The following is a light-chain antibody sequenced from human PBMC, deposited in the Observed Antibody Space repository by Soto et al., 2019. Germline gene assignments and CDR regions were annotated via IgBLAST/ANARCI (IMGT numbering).Light chain of an antibody. V-gene: IGLV1-44*01. J-gene: IGLJ1*01. CDR3: ATWADSLKTYV. CDR1: SSNIAGNA. Sequence: QSRLTQPPSASGTPGQTVTISCSGGSSNIAGNAINWFQQLPGMAPKLLIYSGDHRPSWVPDRFSGSKSGTSASLAIIGLHSEDEADYYCATWADSLKTYVFGTGTKLTVL. CDR2: SGD.